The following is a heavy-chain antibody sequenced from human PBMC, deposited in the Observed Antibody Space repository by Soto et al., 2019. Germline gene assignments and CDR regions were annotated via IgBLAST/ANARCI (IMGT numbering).Heavy chain of an antibody. Sequence: SQTLSLTCAISGDSVSSNSAAWNWIRQSPSRGLEWLGRTYYRSKWYNDYAVSVKSRITFNPDTSKNQFSLQLNSVTPEDTAVYFCARTLSSSAENWFDPWGQGTLVTVSS. CDR2: TYYRSKWYN. CDR3: ARTLSSSAENWFDP. J-gene: IGHJ5*02. D-gene: IGHD6-6*01. V-gene: IGHV6-1*01. CDR1: GDSVSSNSAA.